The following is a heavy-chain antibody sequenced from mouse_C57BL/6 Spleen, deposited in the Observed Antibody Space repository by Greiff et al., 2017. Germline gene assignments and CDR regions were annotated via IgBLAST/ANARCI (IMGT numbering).Heavy chain of an antibody. V-gene: IGHV1-69*01. CDR1: GYTFTSYW. Sequence: VQLQQPGAELVMPGASVKLSCKASGYTFTSYWMHWVKQRPGQGLEWIGEIDPSDSYTNYNQKFKGKSTLTVDKSSSTAYMQLSSLTSEDSAVYYCARYYGSSYDYYAMDYWGQGTSVTVSS. D-gene: IGHD1-1*01. CDR3: ARYYGSSYDYYAMDY. J-gene: IGHJ4*01. CDR2: IDPSDSYT.